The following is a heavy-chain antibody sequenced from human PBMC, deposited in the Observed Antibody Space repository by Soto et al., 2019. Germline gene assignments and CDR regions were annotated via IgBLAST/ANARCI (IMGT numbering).Heavy chain of an antibody. CDR3: AREYSSGWYDAFDI. V-gene: IGHV1-8*01. D-gene: IGHD6-13*01. CDR2: MNPNSGNT. J-gene: IGHJ3*02. CDR1: GYTFTSYD. Sequence: ASVKVSCKASGYTFTSYDINWVRQATGQGLEWMGWMNPNSGNTGYAQKFQGRVTMTRNTSISTAYMELSSLRSEDTAVYYCAREYSSGWYDAFDIWGQGTMVTVS.